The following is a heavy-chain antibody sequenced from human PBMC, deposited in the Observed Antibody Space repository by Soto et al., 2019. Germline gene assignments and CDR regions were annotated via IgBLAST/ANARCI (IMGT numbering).Heavy chain of an antibody. CDR1: GYTFTAYY. Sequence: ASVKVSCKASGYTFTAYYIHWVRQAPGQGLQWMGWINPNSGGTIYAQKFQGRVTLTRDTSITTAHMDLSGLRPDDTAIYYCAKESSSGWSPFDSWGQGTLVTVSS. V-gene: IGHV1-2*02. D-gene: IGHD6-19*01. CDR3: AKESSSGWSPFDS. J-gene: IGHJ4*02. CDR2: INPNSGGT.